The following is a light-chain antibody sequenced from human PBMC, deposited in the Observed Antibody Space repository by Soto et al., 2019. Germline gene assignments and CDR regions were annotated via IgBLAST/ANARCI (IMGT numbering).Light chain of an antibody. CDR2: DTN. CDR3: ALFYWGPWG. V-gene: IGLV7-46*01. CDR1: TGVVTSGHY. Sequence: QAVVTQESSLTVSPGGTVTLTCGSSTGVVTSGHYPYWFQQKPGQAPRTLMYDTNNKHSWTPARFSGSLLGGKAALTLSGAQAEDEAGYLCALFYWGPWGFGGGTKVTVL. J-gene: IGLJ3*02.